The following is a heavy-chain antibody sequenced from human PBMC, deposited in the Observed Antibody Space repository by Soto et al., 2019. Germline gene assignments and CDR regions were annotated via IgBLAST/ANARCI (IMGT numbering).Heavy chain of an antibody. CDR2: ISSSGSTI. D-gene: IGHD6-19*01. V-gene: IGHV3-11*01. CDR1: GFTFSDYY. CDR3: AGDLGVEGRSGWYLREYFDY. Sequence: QVQLVESGGGLVKPGGSLRLSCAASGFTFSDYYMSWIRQAPGKGLEWVSYISSSGSTIYYADSVRGRFPISRDNPKKSLFPKINRLRAEDKAGYYCAGDLGVEGRSGWYLREYFDYWGQGTLVTVSS. J-gene: IGHJ4*02.